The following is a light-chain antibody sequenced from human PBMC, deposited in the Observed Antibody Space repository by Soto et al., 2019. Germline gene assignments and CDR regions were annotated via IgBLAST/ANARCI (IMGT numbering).Light chain of an antibody. CDR2: DAS. CDR1: QNIRNW. CDR3: QHYNSYPIT. Sequence: DIQMTQSPSTLSASVGDSVTITCRASQNIRNWLAWYQQKPGKAPNPLIYDASSLQSGVPSRFSGSGSGTEFTLTISSLQPDDFATYYCQHYNSYPITFGQGTRLEI. J-gene: IGKJ5*01. V-gene: IGKV1-5*01.